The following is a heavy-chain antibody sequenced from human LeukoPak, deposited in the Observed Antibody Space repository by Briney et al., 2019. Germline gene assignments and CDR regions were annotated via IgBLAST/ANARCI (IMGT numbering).Heavy chain of an antibody. CDR3: ARPRTTYYGMDV. Sequence: PGGSLRLSCAASGFTFSSYSMNWVRQAAGKGLEWASYISSSSSTIYYADSVKGRFTTSRDNAKSSLYLQLNSLTAEDTAVYYCARPRTTYYGMDVWGQGTTVTVSS. D-gene: IGHD2/OR15-2a*01. V-gene: IGHV3-48*01. J-gene: IGHJ6*02. CDR2: ISSSSSTI. CDR1: GFTFSSYS.